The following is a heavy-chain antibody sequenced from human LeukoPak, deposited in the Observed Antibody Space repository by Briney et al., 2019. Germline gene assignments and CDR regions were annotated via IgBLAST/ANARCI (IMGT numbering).Heavy chain of an antibody. CDR3: AELGITMIGGV. V-gene: IGHV3-48*03. D-gene: IGHD3-10*02. CDR1: GFTFRSYE. CDR2: ISSSGTI. Sequence: GGSLRLSCAASGFTFRSYEMNWVRQAPGKGLEWVSYISSSGTIYYADSVKGRFTISRDNAKNSLYLQMNSLRAEDTAVYYCAELGITMIGGVWGKGTTVTISS. J-gene: IGHJ6*04.